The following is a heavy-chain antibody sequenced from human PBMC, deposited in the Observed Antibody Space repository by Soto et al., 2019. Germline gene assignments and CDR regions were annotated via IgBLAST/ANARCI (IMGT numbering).Heavy chain of an antibody. V-gene: IGHV1-69*06. CDR2: IIPIFGTA. CDR1: GGTFSSYA. Sequence: SVKVSCKASGGTFSSYAISWVRQAPGQGLEWMGGIIPIFGTANYAQKFQGRVKITADKSTSTAYMELSSLRSEDKAVYYCAREALSGYHFDYWGQGTLVTVSS. J-gene: IGHJ4*02. CDR3: AREALSGYHFDY. D-gene: IGHD3-9*01.